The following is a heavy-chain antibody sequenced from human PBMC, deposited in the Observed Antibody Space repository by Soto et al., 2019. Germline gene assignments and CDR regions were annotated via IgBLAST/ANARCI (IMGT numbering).Heavy chain of an antibody. Sequence: PGGSLRLSCAASGFTFSSYWMHWVRQVPGKGLVWVSHIDSDGISTTYADSVKGRFTISRDNAKNTVYLQMNSLRAEDTAVYYCAHHERVYNYHRGVFDIWGQGTMVTVSS. CDR2: IDSDGIST. CDR1: GFTFSSYW. J-gene: IGHJ3*02. D-gene: IGHD1-1*01. V-gene: IGHV3-74*03. CDR3: AHHERVYNYHRGVFDI.